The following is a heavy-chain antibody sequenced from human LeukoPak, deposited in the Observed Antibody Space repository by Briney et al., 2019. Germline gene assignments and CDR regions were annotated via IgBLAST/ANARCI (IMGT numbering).Heavy chain of an antibody. CDR2: MSYSGST. Sequence: SETLSLTCTVSGGSITSSSYSWGWIRQPPGKGLEWIASMSYSGSTYYNPSLKSRVTISVDTSRNQFSLKLSSVTAADTAVYYCARDHYDSSGYLHYFYYMDVWGKGTTVTVSS. V-gene: IGHV4-39*07. CDR3: ARDHYDSSGYLHYFYYMDV. D-gene: IGHD3-22*01. J-gene: IGHJ6*03. CDR1: GGSITSSSYS.